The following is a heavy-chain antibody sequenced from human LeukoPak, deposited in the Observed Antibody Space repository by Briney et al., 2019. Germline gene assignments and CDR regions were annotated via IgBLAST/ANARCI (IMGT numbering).Heavy chain of an antibody. CDR1: GFTFDGYA. CDR2: ISWNSGSI. V-gene: IGHV3-9*01. D-gene: IGHD6-19*01. J-gene: IGHJ4*02. Sequence: GGSLRLSCAASGFTFDGYAMHWVRQAPGKGLEWVSGISWNSGSIGYADSVKGRFTISRDNAKNSLYLQMNSLRAEDTALYYCAKGGIAVAVTYFDYWGQGTLVTVSS. CDR3: AKGGIAVAVTYFDY.